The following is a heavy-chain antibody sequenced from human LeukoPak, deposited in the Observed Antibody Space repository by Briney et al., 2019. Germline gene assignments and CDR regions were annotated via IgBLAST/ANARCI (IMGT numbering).Heavy chain of an antibody. CDR2: ISGSGGST. V-gene: IGHV3-23*01. CDR3: ANLNYGSGRVPFDY. D-gene: IGHD3-10*01. CDR1: GFTFSSYA. J-gene: IGHJ4*02. Sequence: GGSLRLSCAASGFTFSSYAMSWVRQAPGKGLEWVSAISGSGGSTYYADSVKGRFTISRDNSKNTLYLQMNSLRAEDTAVYYCANLNYGSGRVPFDYWGQGTLVTVSS.